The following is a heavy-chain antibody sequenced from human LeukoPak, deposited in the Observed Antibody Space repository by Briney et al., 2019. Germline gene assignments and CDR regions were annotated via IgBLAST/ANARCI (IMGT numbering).Heavy chain of an antibody. J-gene: IGHJ6*03. Sequence: SETLSLTCTVSGGSISSSSYYWGWIRQPPGKGLEWIGSIYYSGGTNYNPSLKSRVTISVDTSKNQFSLKLSSVTAADTAVYYCARAPDSSGYYYYYYYMDVWGKGTTVTVSS. V-gene: IGHV4-39*07. CDR3: ARAPDSSGYYYYYYYMDV. CDR2: IYYSGGT. CDR1: GGSISSSSYY. D-gene: IGHD3-22*01.